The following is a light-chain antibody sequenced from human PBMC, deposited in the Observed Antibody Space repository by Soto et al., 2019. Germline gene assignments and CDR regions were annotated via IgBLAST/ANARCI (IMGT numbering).Light chain of an antibody. CDR2: EVS. CDR1: SSDVGGYNY. V-gene: IGLV2-8*01. J-gene: IGLJ1*01. CDR3: SSYAGSNNYV. Sequence: QSALTQPPSPSASPGQSVTLSCTGTSSDVGGYNYVSWYQQHPGKAPKLMIYEVSKRPSWVPDRFSGSKSGNTASLTVSGLQAEDEADYYWSSYAGSNNYVFGTGTKVTVL.